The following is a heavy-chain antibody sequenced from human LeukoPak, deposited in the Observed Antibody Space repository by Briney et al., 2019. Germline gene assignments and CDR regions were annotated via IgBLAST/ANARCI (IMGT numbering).Heavy chain of an antibody. CDR3: ARAYYDFWSGYYGLFDY. CDR1: GYTFTSYA. Sequence: ASVKVSCKASGYTFTSYAMNWVRQAPGQGLEWMGWINTNTGNPTYAQGFTGRFVFSLDTSVSTAYLQIGSLKAEDTAVYYCARAYYDFWSGYYGLFDYWGQGTLVTVSS. D-gene: IGHD3-3*01. CDR2: INTNTGNP. V-gene: IGHV7-4-1*01. J-gene: IGHJ4*02.